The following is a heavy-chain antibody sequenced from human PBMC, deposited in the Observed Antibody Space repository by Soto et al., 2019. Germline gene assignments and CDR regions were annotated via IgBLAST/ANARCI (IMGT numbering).Heavy chain of an antibody. CDR1: GGTFSSYA. CDR2: IIPIFGTA. Sequence: ASVKVSCKASGGTFSSYAISWVRQAPGQGLEWMGGIIPIFGTANYAQKFQGRVTITADESTSTAYMELSSLRSEDTAVYYCARNMDTAMSRTYDFDYWGQGTLVTVSS. V-gene: IGHV1-69*13. J-gene: IGHJ4*02. CDR3: ARNMDTAMSRTYDFDY. D-gene: IGHD5-18*01.